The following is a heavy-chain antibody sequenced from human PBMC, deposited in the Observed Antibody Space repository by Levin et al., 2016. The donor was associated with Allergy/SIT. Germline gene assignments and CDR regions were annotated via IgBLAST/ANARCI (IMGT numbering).Heavy chain of an antibody. D-gene: IGHD5-24*01. Sequence: SETLSLTCAVYGGSFNGYFWNWIRQSPGKGLEWIGEINDSGSTNYNPSLKSRVTISMDTSKSHLSLKVMSLTAADTAVYYCTRWEGVGDAYNWATKFNYWGQGAQVTVSS. CDR3: TRWEGVGDAYNWATKFNY. CDR1: GGSFNGYF. CDR2: INDSGST. J-gene: IGHJ4*02. V-gene: IGHV4-34*01.